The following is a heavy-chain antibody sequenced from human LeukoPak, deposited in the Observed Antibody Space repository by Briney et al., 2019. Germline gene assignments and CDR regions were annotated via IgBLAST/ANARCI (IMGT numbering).Heavy chain of an antibody. Sequence: LETLSLTCTVSGGSISSYYWSWIRQPPGKGLEWIGYIYYSGSTNYNPSLKSRVTISVDTSKNQFSLKLSSVTAADTAVYYCAREDYGGSWGAFDIWGQGTMVTVSS. V-gene: IGHV4-59*01. CDR1: GGSISSYY. CDR2: IYYSGST. CDR3: AREDYGGSWGAFDI. D-gene: IGHD4-17*01. J-gene: IGHJ3*02.